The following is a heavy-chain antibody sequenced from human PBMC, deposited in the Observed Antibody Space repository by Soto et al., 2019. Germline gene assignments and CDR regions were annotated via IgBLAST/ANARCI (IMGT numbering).Heavy chain of an antibody. Sequence: TLSLTCTFSGGSISSGGYYGIWIRQHPGKGLECIGYIYYSGSTYYNPSLKSRVTISVDTSKNQFSLKLSSVTAADTAVYSCARHSHKMLTFDPWDQGSLVTVSS. CDR2: IYYSGST. V-gene: IGHV4-31*03. J-gene: IGHJ5*01. CDR3: ARHSHKMLTFDP. CDR1: GGSISSGGYY. D-gene: IGHD2-8*01.